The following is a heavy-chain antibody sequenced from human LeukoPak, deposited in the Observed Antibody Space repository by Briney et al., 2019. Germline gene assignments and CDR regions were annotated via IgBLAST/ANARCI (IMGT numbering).Heavy chain of an antibody. D-gene: IGHD3-10*01. Sequence: SETLSLTCAVSGGSISSGGYSWSWIRQPPGKGLEGIGYIYHSGSTYYNRCLKSRFTILVGRSKHQFSLKLSSVTAADTAVYYCARVLWFGEPPYNWFDPWGQGTLVTVSS. CDR2: IYHSGST. CDR3: ARVLWFGEPPYNWFDP. CDR1: GGSISSGGYS. J-gene: IGHJ5*02. V-gene: IGHV4-30-2*01.